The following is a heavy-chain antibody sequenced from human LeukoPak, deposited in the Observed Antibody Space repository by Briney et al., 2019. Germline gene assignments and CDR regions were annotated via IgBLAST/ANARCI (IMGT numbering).Heavy chain of an antibody. D-gene: IGHD5-12*01. Sequence: PGGSLTVPCAASGLTFGDHFLDWVRQAPGKGLEWVGRSRNKANSYTTEYAASVKGRFTISRDDSKNSVYLQMNSLKVEDTAVYYCVTFFGNDFGYWGQGTLVTVSS. J-gene: IGHJ4*02. V-gene: IGHV3-72*01. CDR1: GLTFGDHF. CDR3: VTFFGNDFGY. CDR2: SRNKANSYTT.